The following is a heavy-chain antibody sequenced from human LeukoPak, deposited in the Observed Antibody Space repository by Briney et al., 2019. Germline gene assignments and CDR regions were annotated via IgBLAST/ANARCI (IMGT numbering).Heavy chain of an antibody. Sequence: ASVKVSCKASGGTFSSYAISWVRQAPGQGLEWMGWINPNSGGTNYAQKFQGRVTMTRDTSISTAYMELSRLRSDDTAVYYCAREYLSGWETPYYYYYGMDVWGQGTTVTVSS. V-gene: IGHV1-2*02. CDR2: INPNSGGT. J-gene: IGHJ6*02. CDR3: AREYLSGWETPYYYYYGMDV. D-gene: IGHD6-19*01. CDR1: GGTFSSYA.